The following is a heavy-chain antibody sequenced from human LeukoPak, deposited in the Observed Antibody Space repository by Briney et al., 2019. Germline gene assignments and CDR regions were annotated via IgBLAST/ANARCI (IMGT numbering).Heavy chain of an antibody. J-gene: IGHJ6*02. Sequence: SVKVSCKASGGTFSSYAISWVRQAPGQGLEWMGGIIPIFGTANYAQKFQGRVTITADESTSTAYMELSSLRSEDTAVYYCARDFGTDIVVVVADPPYYYYGMDVWGQGTTVTVSS. V-gene: IGHV1-69*13. D-gene: IGHD2-15*01. CDR2: IIPIFGTA. CDR1: GGTFSSYA. CDR3: ARDFGTDIVVVVADPPYYYYGMDV.